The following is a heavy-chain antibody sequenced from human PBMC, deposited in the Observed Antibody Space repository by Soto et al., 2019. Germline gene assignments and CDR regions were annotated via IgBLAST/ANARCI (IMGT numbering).Heavy chain of an antibody. CDR3: ARRYGGHFDY. Sequence: SETLSLTCAVYGGSFSGYYWTWIRQPPGTGLEWIGEIDHSGSTTYNPSLKSRVTISVDTSNNQISLKLTSVTAADTAVYYCARRYGGHFDYWGQGTLVTVSS. J-gene: IGHJ4*02. CDR2: IDHSGST. D-gene: IGHD4-17*01. V-gene: IGHV4-34*01. CDR1: GGSFSGYY.